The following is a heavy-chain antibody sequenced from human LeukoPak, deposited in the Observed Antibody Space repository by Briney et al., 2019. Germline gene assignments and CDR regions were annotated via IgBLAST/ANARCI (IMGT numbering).Heavy chain of an antibody. Sequence: PGGSLRLSCAASGFTFSGYWMHWVREAPGKGLVWVSRINSDGYSITYADSVRGRFTISRDNAKNTLYLQMNSLIAEDTAVYFCTRAVYSSGFDSWGQGTLVTVSS. CDR1: GFTFSGYW. V-gene: IGHV3-74*03. CDR2: INSDGYSI. J-gene: IGHJ5*01. D-gene: IGHD6-19*01. CDR3: TRAVYSSGFDS.